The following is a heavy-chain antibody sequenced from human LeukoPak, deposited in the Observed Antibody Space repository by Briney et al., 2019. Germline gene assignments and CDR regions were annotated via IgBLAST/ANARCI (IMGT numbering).Heavy chain of an antibody. D-gene: IGHD1-1*01. CDR1: GFTFSDHY. V-gene: IGHV3-72*01. J-gene: IGHJ3*02. CDR2: SRNKTKSYIT. Sequence: GGSLRLSCVTSGFTFSDHYMDWVRQAPGKGLEWVGRSRNKTKSYITDYAASVKGRSSVSRDDSKNSLYLQMNGLKTEDTAVYYCVRATRTGTTSFDIWGQGTMVTVSS. CDR3: VRATRTGTTSFDI.